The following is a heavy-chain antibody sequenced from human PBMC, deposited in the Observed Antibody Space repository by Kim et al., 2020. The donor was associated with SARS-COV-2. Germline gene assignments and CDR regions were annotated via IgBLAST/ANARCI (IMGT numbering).Heavy chain of an antibody. CDR3: ARRGIAAAGTGDWFDP. CDR1: GYSFTSYW. Sequence: GESLKISCKGSGYSFTSYWIGWVRQMPGKGLEWMGIIYPGDSDTRYSPSFQGQVTISADKSISTAYLQWSSLKASDTAMYYCARRGIAAAGTGDWFDPWGQGTLVTVSS. V-gene: IGHV5-51*01. CDR2: IYPGDSDT. J-gene: IGHJ5*02. D-gene: IGHD6-13*01.